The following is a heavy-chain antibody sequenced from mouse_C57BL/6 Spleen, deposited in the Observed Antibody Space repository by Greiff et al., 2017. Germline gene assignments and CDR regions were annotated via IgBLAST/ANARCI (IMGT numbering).Heavy chain of an antibody. J-gene: IGHJ3*01. CDR3: ARDQAWFAY. CDR1: GYTFTSYW. V-gene: IGHV1-64*01. CDR2: INPNSGST. Sequence: VQLQQPGAELVKPGASVKLSCKASGYTFTSYWMHWVKQRPGQGLEWIGMINPNSGSTNYNEKFKSKATLAVDKSSGTAYLHLSSLTYEASAVYYCARDQAWFAYWGQGTLVTVSA.